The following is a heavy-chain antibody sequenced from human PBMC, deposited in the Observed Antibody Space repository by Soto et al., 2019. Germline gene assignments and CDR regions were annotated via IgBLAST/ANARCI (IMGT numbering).Heavy chain of an antibody. CDR2: IYYSGST. J-gene: IGHJ5*02. CDR1: GGSISSSSYY. Sequence: SETLSLTCTVSGGSISSSSYYWGGIRQPPGKGLEWIGSIYYSGSTYYNPSLKSRVTISVDTSKNQFSLKLSSVTAADTAVYYCARLREAAAGTSPGFDPWGQGTLVTVSS. V-gene: IGHV4-39*01. CDR3: ARLREAAAGTSPGFDP. D-gene: IGHD6-13*01.